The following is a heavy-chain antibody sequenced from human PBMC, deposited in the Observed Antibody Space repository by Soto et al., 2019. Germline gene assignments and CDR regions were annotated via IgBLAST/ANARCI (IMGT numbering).Heavy chain of an antibody. CDR3: AHRLVCSGGSCYPANRPLDY. D-gene: IGHD2-15*01. J-gene: IGHJ4*02. V-gene: IGHV2-5*02. CDR2: TYWDDDK. Sequence: QITLKESGPTLVKPTPTLTLTCTFCGFSLRTSGVGLGWVRQPPGKALEWLALTYWDDDKRYSPSLKSRLTFTKDTSKNQVALTRPNMEAVDKTTYYCAHRLVCSGGSCYPANRPLDYWGQGTMDTVSS. CDR1: GFSLRTSGVG.